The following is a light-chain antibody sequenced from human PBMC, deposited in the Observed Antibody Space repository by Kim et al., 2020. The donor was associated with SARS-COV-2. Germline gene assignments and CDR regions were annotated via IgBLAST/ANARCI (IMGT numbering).Light chain of an antibody. CDR3: TSYAASNNVV. CDR1: SSDVGGYNY. J-gene: IGLJ2*01. CDR2: EVS. Sequence: GQSVTISCTGTSSDVGGYNYVSWYQQHPGKAPKVMFYEVSKRPSGVPDRFSGSKSGNTASLTVSGLQAEDEAEYFCTSYAASNNVVFGGGTQLTVL. V-gene: IGLV2-8*01.